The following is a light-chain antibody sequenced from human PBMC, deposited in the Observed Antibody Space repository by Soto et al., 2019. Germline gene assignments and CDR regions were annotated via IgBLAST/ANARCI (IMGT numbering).Light chain of an antibody. CDR1: QRVTSNY. J-gene: IGKJ1*01. CDR2: GAS. Sequence: IVLTQSPGTLSLSPGERATLSCRASQRVTSNYLAWYQQRPGQAPRLLIFGASIRDTGLPDRFSGSGSGTDFTLNISRLEPEDCAVYYCQQYGSSPGTFGQGTKVEIK. V-gene: IGKV3-20*01. CDR3: QQYGSSPGT.